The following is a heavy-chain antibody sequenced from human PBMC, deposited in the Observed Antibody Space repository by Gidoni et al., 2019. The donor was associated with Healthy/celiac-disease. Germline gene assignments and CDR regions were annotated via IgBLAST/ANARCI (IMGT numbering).Heavy chain of an antibody. Sequence: QVQLVESGGGVVQPGRSLRLSCAASGFTFSSYAMHWVRQAPGKGLEWVAVISYDGSNKYYADSVKGRFTISRDNSKNTLYLQMNSLRAEDTAVYYCASLGTAMGNYYYYGMDVWGQGTTVTVSS. J-gene: IGHJ6*02. CDR2: ISYDGSNK. CDR3: ASLGTAMGNYYYYGMDV. CDR1: GFTFSSYA. D-gene: IGHD5-18*01. V-gene: IGHV3-30-3*01.